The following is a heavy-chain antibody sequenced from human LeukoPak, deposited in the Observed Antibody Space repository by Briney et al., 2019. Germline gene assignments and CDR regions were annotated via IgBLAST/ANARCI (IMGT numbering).Heavy chain of an antibody. CDR3: ARSSHYDILTGYSEEDAFDI. J-gene: IGHJ3*02. D-gene: IGHD3-9*01. CDR2: ISAYTGST. Sequence: EASVKVSCKASGYTFNYYGISWVRQAPGQGLEWMGWISAYTGSTNYAQRLQGRVTMTTDTSTSTAYMELRSLRSDDTAVYYCARSSHYDILTGYSEEDAFDIWGQGTMVTVSS. CDR1: GYTFNYYG. V-gene: IGHV1-18*01.